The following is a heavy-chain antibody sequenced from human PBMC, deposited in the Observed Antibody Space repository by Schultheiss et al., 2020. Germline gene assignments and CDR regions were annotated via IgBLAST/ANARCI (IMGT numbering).Heavy chain of an antibody. J-gene: IGHJ4*02. Sequence: ASVKVSCKASGYTFTTYYFHWVRQAPGQGLEWMGIIDPSGGNTNYAQKLQGRVTMTTDTSTSTAYMELRSLRSDDTAVYYCARGYYYDSSGYPDYWGQGTLVTVSS. CDR1: GYTFTTYY. D-gene: IGHD3-22*01. CDR2: IDPSGGNT. CDR3: ARGYYYDSSGYPDY. V-gene: IGHV1-46*01.